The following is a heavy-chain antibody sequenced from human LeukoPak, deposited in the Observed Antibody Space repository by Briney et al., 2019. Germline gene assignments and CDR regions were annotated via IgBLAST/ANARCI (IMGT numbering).Heavy chain of an antibody. J-gene: IGHJ6*03. CDR2: IWYDGSNK. D-gene: IGHD5-18*01. CDR3: ATIQVSLYYMDV. Sequence: PGRSLRLSCAASGFTFSSYGMHWVRQAPGKGLEWVAVIWYDGSNKYYADSVKGRFTISRDNSKNTLYLQMNSLRAEDTAVYYCATIQVSLYYMDVWGKGTTVTVSS. V-gene: IGHV3-33*01. CDR1: GFTFSSYG.